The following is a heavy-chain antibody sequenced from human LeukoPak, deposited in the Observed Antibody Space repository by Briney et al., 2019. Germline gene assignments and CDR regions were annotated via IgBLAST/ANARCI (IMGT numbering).Heavy chain of an antibody. V-gene: IGHV3-23*01. CDR2: ISGSAIST. CDR1: GFTFSDYW. D-gene: IGHD1-7*01. CDR3: AKDFYPLGNYVIYFDY. Sequence: PGGSLRLSCAASGFTFSDYWMSWVRQAPGKGLEWVSTISGSAISTYYADSVKGRFTISRDNSKNTLYLQMNSLRPEDTAVYYCAKDFYPLGNYVIYFDYWGQGTLVTVSS. J-gene: IGHJ4*02.